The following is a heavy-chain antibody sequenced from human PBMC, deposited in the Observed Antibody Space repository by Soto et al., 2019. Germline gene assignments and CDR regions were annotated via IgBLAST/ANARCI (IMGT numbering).Heavy chain of an antibody. CDR2: IWYDGSNK. Sequence: QVQLVESGGGVVQPGRSLRLSCAASGFTFSSYGMHWVRQAPGKGLEWVAVIWYDGSNKYYADSVKGRFTISRDNSKNTLYLQMNSLRAEDTAVYYCARDQETIFWCYGMDVWGQGTTVTVSS. CDR1: GFTFSSYG. CDR3: ARDQETIFWCYGMDV. V-gene: IGHV3-33*01. D-gene: IGHD3-9*01. J-gene: IGHJ6*02.